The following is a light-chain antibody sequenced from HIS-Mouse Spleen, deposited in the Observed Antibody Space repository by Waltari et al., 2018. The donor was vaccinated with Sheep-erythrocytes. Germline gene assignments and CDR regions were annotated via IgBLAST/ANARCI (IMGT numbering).Light chain of an antibody. J-gene: IGLJ3*02. CDR2: EGS. V-gene: IGLV2-23*01. Sequence: QSALTQPASVSGSPGQSITISCTGTSSDVGRYNLVSWYQQHPGKAPKLMLYEGSKRPSAVSNRFSVSKYGNTASLTISGLQAEDEADYYCCSYAGSSTPWVFGGGTKLTVL. CDR3: CSYAGSSTPWV. CDR1: SSDVGRYNL.